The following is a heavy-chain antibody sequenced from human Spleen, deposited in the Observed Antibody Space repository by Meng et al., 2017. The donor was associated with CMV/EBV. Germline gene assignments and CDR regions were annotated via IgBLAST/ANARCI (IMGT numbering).Heavy chain of an antibody. J-gene: IGHJ4*02. CDR3: GGEFWNTDY. CDR2: ITGSSSYI. D-gene: IGHD3-3*01. V-gene: IGHV3-21*01. CDR1: GFTFSIYS. Sequence: GESLKISCAASGFTFSIYSMNWVRQAPGKGLEWVSSITGSSSYIYYADSVKGRFTISRDNAKNSLYLQMNSLRAEDTAVYYCGGEFWNTDYWGQGTLVTVSS.